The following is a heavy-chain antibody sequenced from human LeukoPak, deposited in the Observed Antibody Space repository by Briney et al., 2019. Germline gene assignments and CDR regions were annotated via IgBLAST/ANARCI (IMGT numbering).Heavy chain of an antibody. D-gene: IGHD1-26*01. V-gene: IGHV4-61*08. CDR1: GGSISSGGYY. J-gene: IGHJ2*01. CDR3: ARDVGGSPWYFDL. CDR2: IYYSGST. Sequence: SETLSLTCTVSGGSISSGGYYWSWIRQHPGKGLEWIGYIYYSGSTNYNPSLKSRVTISVDTSKNQFSLKLSSVTAADTAVYYCARDVGGSPWYFDLWGRGTLVTVSS.